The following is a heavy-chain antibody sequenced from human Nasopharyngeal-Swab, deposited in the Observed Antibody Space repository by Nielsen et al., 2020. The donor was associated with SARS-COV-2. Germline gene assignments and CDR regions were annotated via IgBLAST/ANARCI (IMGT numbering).Heavy chain of an antibody. CDR3: ARVPISTGGYYYYYYYMDV. J-gene: IGHJ6*03. CDR2: IIPIFGTA. Sequence: WVRQAPGQGLEWMGGIIPIFGTANYAQKFQGRVTITADKSTSTAYMELSSLRSEDTAVYYCARVPISTGGYYYYYYYMDVWGKGTTVTVSS. V-gene: IGHV1-69*06. D-gene: IGHD7-27*01.